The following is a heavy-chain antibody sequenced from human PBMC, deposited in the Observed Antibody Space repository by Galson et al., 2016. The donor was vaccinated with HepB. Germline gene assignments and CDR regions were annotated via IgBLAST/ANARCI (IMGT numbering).Heavy chain of an antibody. CDR2: ISSSSSHT. CDR3: ARVDYGSGWREGCFDP. V-gene: IGHV3-11*06. J-gene: IGHJ5*02. Sequence: SLRLSCAASGLTFSDFYMSWIRQAPGKGLEWVSYISSSSSHTNYADSVKGRFTISRDNANNSLYLQMNSLRVEDTAVYYCARVDYGSGWREGCFDPWGQGTLVTVSS. CDR1: GLTFSDFY. D-gene: IGHD6-19*01.